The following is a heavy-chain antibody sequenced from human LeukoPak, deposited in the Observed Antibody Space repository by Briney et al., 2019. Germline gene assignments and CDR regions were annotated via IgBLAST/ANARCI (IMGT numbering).Heavy chain of an antibody. CDR3: ASRYCSSTSCYGDDAFDI. Sequence: PGGSLRLSCAASGFTFSSFTMNWVRQAPGKGLEWVSYISSSSSTIYYADSVKGRFTISRDNSKNTLYLQMNSLRAEDTAVYYCASRYCSSTSCYGDDAFDIWGQGTMVTVSS. V-gene: IGHV3-48*01. D-gene: IGHD2-2*01. J-gene: IGHJ3*02. CDR1: GFTFSSFT. CDR2: ISSSSSTI.